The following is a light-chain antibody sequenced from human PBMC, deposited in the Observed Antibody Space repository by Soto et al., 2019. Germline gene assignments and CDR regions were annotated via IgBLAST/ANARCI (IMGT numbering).Light chain of an antibody. CDR3: ETWDSNTRV. Sequence: QLVLTQSSSASASLGSSVKLTCTLSSGHSSYIIAWHQQQPGKAPRYLMKLEGSGSYNKGSGVPDRFSGSSSGADRYLTISNLQDEDEADYYCETWDSNTRVFGGGTQLTVL. CDR1: SGHSSYI. V-gene: IGLV4-60*02. J-gene: IGLJ3*02. CDR2: LEGSGSY.